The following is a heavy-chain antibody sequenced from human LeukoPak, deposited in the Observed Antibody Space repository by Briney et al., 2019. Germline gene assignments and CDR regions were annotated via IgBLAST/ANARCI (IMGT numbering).Heavy chain of an antibody. CDR3: AKGHYYGSGGLDY. D-gene: IGHD3-10*01. CDR1: GFTFSSYA. Sequence: PGGSLRLSCAASGFTFSSYAMHWVRQAPGKGLEWVAVISYDGSNKYYADSVEGRFTISRDNSKNTLYVQMNSLRAEDTAVYYCAKGHYYGSGGLDYWGQGTLVTVSS. V-gene: IGHV3-30-3*01. J-gene: IGHJ4*02. CDR2: ISYDGSNK.